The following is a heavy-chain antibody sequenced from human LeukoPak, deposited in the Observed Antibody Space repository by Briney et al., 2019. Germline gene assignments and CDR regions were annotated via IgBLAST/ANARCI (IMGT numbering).Heavy chain of an antibody. V-gene: IGHV3-73*01. Sequence: GGSLRLPCAASGFTFSGSAMHWVRQASGKGLEWVGRIRSKANSYATAYAASVKGRFTISRDDSKNTAYLQMNSLKTEDTAVYYCTSTVDGRYYFDYWGQGILVTVSS. CDR1: GFTFSGSA. CDR3: TSTVDGRYYFDY. D-gene: IGHD4-23*01. J-gene: IGHJ4*02. CDR2: IRSKANSYAT.